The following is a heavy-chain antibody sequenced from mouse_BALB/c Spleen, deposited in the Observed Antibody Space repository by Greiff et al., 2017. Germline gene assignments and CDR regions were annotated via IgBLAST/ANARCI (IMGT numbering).Heavy chain of an antibody. CDR3: AREAPMDY. CDR2: ISSGGST. CDR1: GFTFSSYA. J-gene: IGHJ4*01. V-gene: IGHV5-6-5*01. Sequence: EVQLVESGGGLVKPGGSLKLSCAASGFTFSSYAMSWVRQTPEKRLEWVASISSGGSTYYPDSVKGRFTISRDNARNILYLQMSSLRSEDTAMYYCAREAPMDYWGQGTSVTVSS.